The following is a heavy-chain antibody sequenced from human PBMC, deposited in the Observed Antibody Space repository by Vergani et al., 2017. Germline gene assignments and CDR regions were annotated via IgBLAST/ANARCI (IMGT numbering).Heavy chain of an antibody. CDR3: ARGLWDCTHIRCSPPSY. V-gene: IGHV3-21*01. J-gene: IGHJ4*02. Sequence: VRLVESGGGVVQPGRSLRLSCAASGFSFSSYSMNWVRQAPGKGLEWVASISGSSSYVFYRDSVEGRFTITRDNAKKSVYLQMNSLRAEDTAMYFCARGLWDCTHIRCSPPSYWGQGTQVTVSS. CDR2: ISGSSSYV. CDR1: GFSFSSYS. D-gene: IGHD2-8*01.